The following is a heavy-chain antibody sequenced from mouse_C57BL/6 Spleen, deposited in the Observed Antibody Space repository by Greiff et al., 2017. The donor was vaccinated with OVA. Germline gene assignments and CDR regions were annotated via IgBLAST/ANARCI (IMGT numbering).Heavy chain of an antibody. V-gene: IGHV1-52*01. J-gene: IGHJ2*01. D-gene: IGHD1-3*01. CDR2: IDPSDSET. CDR1: GYTFTSYW. CDR3: ASGSSGPSDY. Sequence: VQLQQPGAELVRPGSSVKLSCKASGYTFTSYWMHWVKQRPIQGLEWIGNIDPSDSETHYNQKFKDKATLTVDKSTSTAYMQLSSLTSEDSAVYDCASGSSGPSDYWGQGTTLTVSS.